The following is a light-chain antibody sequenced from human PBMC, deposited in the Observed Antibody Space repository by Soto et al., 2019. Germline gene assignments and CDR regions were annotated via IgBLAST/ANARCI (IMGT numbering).Light chain of an antibody. CDR1: QSVSSY. J-gene: IGKJ2*01. Sequence: PWWLGEDATRAGRASQSVSSYLAWYQQKPGQAPRLLIYDASNRAIGIPGRFSGTGSGTSFILTISILEPEDSAVYYCQQRSNWPRTLGQGTKVDIK. V-gene: IGKV3-11*01. CDR2: DAS. CDR3: QQRSNWPRT.